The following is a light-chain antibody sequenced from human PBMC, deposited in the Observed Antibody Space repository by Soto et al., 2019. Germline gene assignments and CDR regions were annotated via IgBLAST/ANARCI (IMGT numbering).Light chain of an antibody. V-gene: IGKV1-5*01. J-gene: IGKJ1*01. CDR1: QSISTW. CDR2: DAS. CDR3: QPYNAYSLT. Sequence: DIQVTQSPSTLSASVGDRVTMTCRASQSISTWLAWYQQKPGKAPKLLIYDASSLESGVPSRFSGSGSGTEFTLTISSLQHDDFETYYCQPYNAYSLTLGQGTKVDIK.